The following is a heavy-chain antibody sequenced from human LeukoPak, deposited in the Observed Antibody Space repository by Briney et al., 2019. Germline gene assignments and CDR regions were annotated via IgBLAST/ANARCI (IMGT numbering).Heavy chain of an antibody. CDR3: AKDNWVATRGHYGFDS. CDR1: GFTFDDFA. J-gene: IGHJ4*02. CDR2: ISGDGGST. D-gene: IGHD5-12*01. V-gene: IGHV3-43*02. Sequence: PGGSLRLSCAASGFTFDDFAMHWVRQAPGKGLECVSLISGDGGSTYHADSVKGRFSISRDNSKNSLYLQMNSLRVKDTALYYFAKDNWVATRGHYGFDSWGQGTLVTVSS.